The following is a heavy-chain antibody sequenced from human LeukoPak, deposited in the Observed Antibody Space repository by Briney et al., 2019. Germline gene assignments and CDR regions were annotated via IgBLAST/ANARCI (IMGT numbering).Heavy chain of an antibody. CDR2: IYYSGST. V-gene: IGHV4-59*08. Sequence: PSETLSLTCTVSGGSISSYYWSWIRQPPGKGLEWIGYIYYSGSTNYNPSLKSRVTISVDTSKNQFSLKLSSVTAADTAVYYCARKLSIVGATIDYWGQGTLVTVSS. CDR3: ARKLSIVGATIDY. D-gene: IGHD1-26*01. J-gene: IGHJ4*02. CDR1: GGSISSYY.